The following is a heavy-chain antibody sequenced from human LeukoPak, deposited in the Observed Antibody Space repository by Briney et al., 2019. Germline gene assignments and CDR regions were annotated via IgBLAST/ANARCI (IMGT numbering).Heavy chain of an antibody. Sequence: SETLSLTCTVSGGSISSGAHYWSWIRQHPGKGLEWIGYIDYSGSTSYNPSLKSRVTISVDTSKNQFSLKLSSVTAADTAVYYCARGGSGEGYWGQGTLVTVSS. J-gene: IGHJ4*02. CDR3: ARGGSGEGY. D-gene: IGHD3-10*01. V-gene: IGHV4-31*03. CDR2: IDYSGST. CDR1: GGSISSGAHY.